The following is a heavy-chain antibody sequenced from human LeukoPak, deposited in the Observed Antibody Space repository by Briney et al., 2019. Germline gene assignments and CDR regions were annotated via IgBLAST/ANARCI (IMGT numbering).Heavy chain of an antibody. CDR3: ARNNPNSPTIDY. Sequence: SETLSLTCTVSGGSISSYYWSWIRQPPGKGLEWIGYIYYLGSTNYNPSLKSRVTISVDTSKNHFSLRPSSVTAADTAVYYCARNNPNSPTIDYWGQGTLVTVSS. D-gene: IGHD1-14*01. J-gene: IGHJ4*02. CDR1: GGSISSYY. V-gene: IGHV4-59*01. CDR2: IYYLGST.